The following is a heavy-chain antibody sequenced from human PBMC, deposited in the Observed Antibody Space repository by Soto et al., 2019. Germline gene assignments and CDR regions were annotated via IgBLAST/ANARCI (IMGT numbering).Heavy chain of an antibody. CDR1: GYTLTSYG. CDR3: ARSAYSYGDDAFDI. D-gene: IGHD5-18*01. J-gene: IGHJ3*02. V-gene: IGHV1-18*01. Sequence: GASVKVSCKASGYTLTSYGISWVRQAPGQGLEWMGWISAYNGNTNYAQKLQGRVTMTTDTSTSTAYMELRSLRSDDTAVYYCARSAYSYGDDAFDIWGRGTMVTVSS. CDR2: ISAYNGNT.